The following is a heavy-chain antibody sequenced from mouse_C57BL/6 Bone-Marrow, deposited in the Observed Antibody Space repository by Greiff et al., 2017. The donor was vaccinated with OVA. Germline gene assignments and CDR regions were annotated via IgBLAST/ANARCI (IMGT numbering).Heavy chain of an antibody. CDR1: GYTFTSYW. J-gene: IGHJ3*01. CDR2: IYPGSGST. D-gene: IGHD2-4*01. Sequence: VQLQQPGAELVKPGASVKMSCKASGYTFTSYWITWVKQMPGQGLEWIGDIYPGSGSTNYNEKFKSKATLTVDTSSSTAYMQLSSLISEDSAVYYCTIYYDYWFAYWGQGTLITVSA. V-gene: IGHV1-55*01. CDR3: TIYYDYWFAY.